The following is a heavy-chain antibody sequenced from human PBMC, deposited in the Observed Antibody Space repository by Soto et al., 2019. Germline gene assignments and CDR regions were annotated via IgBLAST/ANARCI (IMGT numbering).Heavy chain of an antibody. D-gene: IGHD1-7*01. Sequence: ASVKVSCKASGYTFTSYGISWVRQAPGQGLEWMGWISAYNGNTNYAQKRQGRVTMTTDTSTSTAYMELRSLRSDATAVYYCATVELPPRYYYYGMDVWGQGTTVTVSS. CDR3: ATVELPPRYYYYGMDV. CDR2: ISAYNGNT. V-gene: IGHV1-18*04. CDR1: GYTFTSYG. J-gene: IGHJ6*02.